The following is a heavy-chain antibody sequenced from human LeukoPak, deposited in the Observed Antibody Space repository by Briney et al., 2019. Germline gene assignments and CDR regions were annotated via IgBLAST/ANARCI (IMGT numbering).Heavy chain of an antibody. V-gene: IGHV3-9*01. Sequence: PGGSLRLSCAASGFTFDDYAMHWVRQAPGKGLEWVSGISWNSGSIGYADSVKGRFTISRDNAKNSLYLQMNSLRAEDTALYYCARENKGGSYDPHWFDPWGQGTLVTVSS. J-gene: IGHJ5*02. CDR1: GFTFDDYA. CDR3: ARENKGGSYDPHWFDP. CDR2: ISWNSGSI. D-gene: IGHD1-26*01.